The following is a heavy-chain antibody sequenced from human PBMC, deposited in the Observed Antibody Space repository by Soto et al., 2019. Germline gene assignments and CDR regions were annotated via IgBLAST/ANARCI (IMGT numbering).Heavy chain of an antibody. D-gene: IGHD6-19*01. CDR1: GYTFTSYA. Sequence: VASVKVSCKASGYTFTSYAMHWVRQAPGQRLEWMGWINAGNGNTKYSQKFQGRVTITRDTSASTAYMELSSLRSEDTAVYYCARDHLAVAGTFDYWGQGTLVTVSS. V-gene: IGHV1-3*01. CDR3: ARDHLAVAGTFDY. J-gene: IGHJ4*02. CDR2: INAGNGNT.